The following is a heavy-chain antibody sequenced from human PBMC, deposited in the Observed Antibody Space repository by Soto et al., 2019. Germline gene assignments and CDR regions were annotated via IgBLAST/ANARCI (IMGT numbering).Heavy chain of an antibody. J-gene: IGHJ5*02. Sequence: QVQLVESGGGLVQPGGSLRLSCAASGFSFSDYYMSWIRQPPGKGLEWVSYISKSGSIIHYTDSVKGRFTISRDNAKNSLYVQMNSLRAEDTALYYCARDLSPYSDYYDESSSETWFDPWGQGTLVTVSS. CDR2: ISKSGSII. CDR3: ARDLSPYSDYYDESSSETWFDP. CDR1: GFSFSDYY. D-gene: IGHD3-22*01. V-gene: IGHV3-11*01.